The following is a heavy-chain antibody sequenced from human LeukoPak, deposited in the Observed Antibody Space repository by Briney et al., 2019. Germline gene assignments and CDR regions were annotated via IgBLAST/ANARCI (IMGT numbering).Heavy chain of an antibody. J-gene: IGHJ3*02. V-gene: IGHV4-59*01. CDR1: GGSISSYY. Sequence: PSETLSLTRSVSGGSISSYYWSWIRQPPGKGLEWIGYIHYSGSTNYNPSLKSRVTMSADTSRNQLSLMLTSGSAADAAVYYCARARTTYYEGSYGSGSYLDAFDILGQGTMVTGSS. CDR2: IHYSGST. D-gene: IGHD3-10*01. CDR3: ARARTTYYEGSYGSGSYLDAFDI.